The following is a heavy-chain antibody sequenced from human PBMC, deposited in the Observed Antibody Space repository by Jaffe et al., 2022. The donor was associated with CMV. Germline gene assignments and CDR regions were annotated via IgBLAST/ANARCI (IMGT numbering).Heavy chain of an antibody. J-gene: IGHJ4*02. V-gene: IGHV4-39*01. D-gene: IGHD3-22*01. CDR3: VRTFYSDYMGPFHY. CDR2: FYYTGTT. Sequence: QLHLQESGPGLVNPSETLSLTCAVSGGSFSSGNYYWGWIRQSPGKGLEWIGSFYYTGTTYYNPSLKSRVTISVDTSTNQFSLNLRSVTAADTAVYYCVRTFYSDYMGPFHYWSQGTLVTVSS. CDR1: GGSFSSGNYY.